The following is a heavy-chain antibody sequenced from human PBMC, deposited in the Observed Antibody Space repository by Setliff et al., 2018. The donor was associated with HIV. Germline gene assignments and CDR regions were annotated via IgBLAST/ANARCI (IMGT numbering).Heavy chain of an antibody. V-gene: IGHV4-59*01. CDR1: GGSISSYY. CDR2: VFYSGDT. J-gene: IGHJ1*01. Sequence: PSETLSLTCTVSGGSISSYYWSWIRQPPGKGLEWIGYVFYSGDTNYNPSRKRRVTISVDTSKNQFFLKMRSVTAADTAVYYCAKAAPGSIPGFPEYFHHWGQGTLVTVSS. D-gene: IGHD2-15*01. CDR3: AKAAPGSIPGFPEYFHH.